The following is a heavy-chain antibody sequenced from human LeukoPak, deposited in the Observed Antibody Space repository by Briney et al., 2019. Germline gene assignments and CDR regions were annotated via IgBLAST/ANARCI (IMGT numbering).Heavy chain of an antibody. CDR2: NNPNSGGT. CDR3: ARGSGYYYGDFDY. J-gene: IGHJ4*02. CDR1: GYTFTGYY. Sequence: ASVKVSCKASGYTFTGYYMHWVRQAPGQGLEWMGWNNPNSGGTNYAQKFQGRVTMTRDTSISTAYMEVSRLRSDDTAMYYCARGSGYYYGDFDYWGQGTLVTVSS. V-gene: IGHV1-2*02. D-gene: IGHD3-22*01.